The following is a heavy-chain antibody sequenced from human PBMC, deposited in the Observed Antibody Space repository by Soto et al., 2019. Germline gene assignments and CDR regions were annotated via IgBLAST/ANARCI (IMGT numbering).Heavy chain of an antibody. CDR2: IIPIFGTA. CDR3: ARTYDSSGYYQYYYYGMDV. Sequence: QVQLVQSGAEVKKPGSSVKVSCKASGGTFSSYAISWVRQAPGQGLEWMGGIIPIFGTANYAQKFQGRVTITADESTSTAYMELSSLRSEDTAVYYCARTYDSSGYYQYYYYGMDVRGQGTTVTVSS. J-gene: IGHJ6*02. CDR1: GGTFSSYA. D-gene: IGHD3-22*01. V-gene: IGHV1-69*01.